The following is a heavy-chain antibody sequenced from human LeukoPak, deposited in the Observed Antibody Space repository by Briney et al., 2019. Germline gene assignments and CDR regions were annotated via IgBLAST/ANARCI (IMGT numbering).Heavy chain of an antibody. CDR2: IYTSGST. Sequence: SETLSLTCTVSGGSISSYYWSWIRQPAGKGLEWIGRIYTSGSTNYNPSLKSRVTMSLDTSKNQFSLKLSSVTAADTAVYYCARGGNYDFWSGYYLPAFDIWGQGTMVTVSS. CDR1: GGSISSYY. CDR3: ARGGNYDFWSGYYLPAFDI. V-gene: IGHV4-4*07. D-gene: IGHD3-3*01. J-gene: IGHJ3*02.